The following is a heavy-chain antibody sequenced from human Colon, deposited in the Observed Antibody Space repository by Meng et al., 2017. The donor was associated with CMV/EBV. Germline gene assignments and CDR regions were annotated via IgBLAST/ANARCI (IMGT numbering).Heavy chain of an antibody. CDR3: ATGADLHTFWNGFAY. CDR1: GFRFNDFD. J-gene: IGHJ4*02. CDR2: ISGSGLTT. Sequence: GGSLRLSCSASGFRFNDFDMTWVRQAPGKGLEWVSSISGSGLTTFYSDAVKGRFSISRDNSRNTLYLQINSLRADDTAVYYCATGADLHTFWNGFAYWGQGALVTVSS. V-gene: IGHV3-23*01. D-gene: IGHD3-3*01.